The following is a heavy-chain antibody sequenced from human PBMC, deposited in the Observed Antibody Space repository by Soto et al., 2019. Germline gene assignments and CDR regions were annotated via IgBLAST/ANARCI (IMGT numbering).Heavy chain of an antibody. V-gene: IGHV3-48*01. CDR2: ISSSSSSI. Sequence: PGGSLRLSCAASGFAFSNYSMNWVRQAPGKGLEWVLYISSSSSSIFYADSVKGRLTISRDNAKNSLYLQMNSLRAEDTAVYYCARVAQQLMVLDHWGQGTLVTVSS. D-gene: IGHD6-13*01. CDR1: GFAFSNYS. CDR3: ARVAQQLMVLDH. J-gene: IGHJ4*02.